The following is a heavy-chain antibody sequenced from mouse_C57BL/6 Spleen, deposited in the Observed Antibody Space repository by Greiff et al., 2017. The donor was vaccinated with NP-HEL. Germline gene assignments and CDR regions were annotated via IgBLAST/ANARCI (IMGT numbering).Heavy chain of an antibody. D-gene: IGHD2-2*01. CDR1: GYTFTSYG. V-gene: IGHV1-81*01. CDR2: IYPRSGNT. J-gene: IGHJ4*01. CDR3: ARLEGPMVTTSFYAMDY. Sequence: QVQLQQSGAELARPGASVKLSCKASGYTFTSYGISWVKQRTGQGLEWIGEIYPRSGNTYYNEKFKGKATLTADKSSSTAYMELRSLTSEDSAVYFCARLEGPMVTTSFYAMDYWGQGTSVTVSS.